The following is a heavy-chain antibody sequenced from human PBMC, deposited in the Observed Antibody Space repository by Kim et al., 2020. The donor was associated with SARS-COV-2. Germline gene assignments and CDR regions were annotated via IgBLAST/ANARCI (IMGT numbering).Heavy chain of an antibody. Sequence: SETLSLTCAVYGGSFSGYYWSWIRQPPGKGLEWIGEINHSGSTNYNPSLKSRVTISVDTSKNQFSLKLSSVTAADTAVYYCARGRYDSSGYYPRRYGKDVWGQGTTVTVSS. D-gene: IGHD3-22*01. CDR2: INHSGST. J-gene: IGHJ6*02. V-gene: IGHV4-34*01. CDR1: GGSFSGYY. CDR3: ARGRYDSSGYYPRRYGKDV.